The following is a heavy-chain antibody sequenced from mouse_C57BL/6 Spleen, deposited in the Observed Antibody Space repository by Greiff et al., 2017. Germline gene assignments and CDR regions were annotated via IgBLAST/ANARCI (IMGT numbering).Heavy chain of an antibody. D-gene: IGHD2-1*01. CDR3: ARVTHYYAMDY. V-gene: IGHV1-82*01. CDR2: IYPGDGDT. Sequence: VQLQQSGPELVKPGASVKISCKASGYAFSSSWMNWVKQRPGKGLEWIGRIYPGDGDTNYNGKFKGKATLTADKSSSTAYMQLSSLTSEDSAVYFCARVTHYYAMDYWGQGTSVTVSS. CDR1: GYAFSSSW. J-gene: IGHJ4*01.